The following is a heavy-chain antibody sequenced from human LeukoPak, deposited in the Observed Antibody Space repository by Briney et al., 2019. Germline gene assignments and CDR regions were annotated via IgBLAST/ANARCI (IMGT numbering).Heavy chain of an antibody. CDR3: ARDQQLDTYYYYGMDV. D-gene: IGHD6-13*01. J-gene: IGHJ6*02. CDR1: GLTFSSYA. V-gene: IGHV3-74*01. Sequence: QAGGSLRLSCAASGLTFSSYAMMWLRHAPGKGLVWVSRINSDGSSTSYADSVKGRFTISRDNAKNTLYLQMNSLRAEDTAVYYCARDQQLDTYYYYGMDVWGQGTTVTVSS. CDR2: INSDGSST.